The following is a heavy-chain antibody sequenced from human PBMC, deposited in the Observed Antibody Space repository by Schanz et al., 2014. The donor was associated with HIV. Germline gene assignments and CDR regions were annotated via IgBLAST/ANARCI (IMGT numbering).Heavy chain of an antibody. CDR3: ANSGYCTNGICYTRGDGMDV. CDR1: GFTFNNYW. CDR2: INSDGSST. J-gene: IGHJ6*02. V-gene: IGHV3-74*01. D-gene: IGHD2-8*01. Sequence: EVQLVESGGGIVQPGGSLRLSCEASGFTFNNYWMHWVRQAPGKGLVWVSRINSDGSSTSYADSVKGRFTISRDNSKNTLYLQMNGLRAEDTAVYYCANSGYCTNGICYTRGDGMDVWGQGTTVTVSS.